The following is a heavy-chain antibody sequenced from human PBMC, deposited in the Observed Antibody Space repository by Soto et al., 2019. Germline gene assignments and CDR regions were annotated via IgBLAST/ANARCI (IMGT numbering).Heavy chain of an antibody. CDR2: IYYSGST. J-gene: IGHJ4*02. V-gene: IGHV4-31*03. D-gene: IGHD1-26*01. CDR1: GGSISSGGYY. CDR3: ARLVGATLQEPNFDY. Sequence: QVQLQESGPGLVKPSQTLSLTCTVSGGSISSGGYYWSWIRQHPEKGLEWIGYIYYSGSTYYNPSLKSRVTISVDTSKNQFSLKLSSVTAADTAVYYCARLVGATLQEPNFDYWGQGTLVTVSS.